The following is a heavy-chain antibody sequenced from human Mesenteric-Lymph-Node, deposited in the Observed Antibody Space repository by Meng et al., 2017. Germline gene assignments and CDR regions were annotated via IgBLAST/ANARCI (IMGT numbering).Heavy chain of an antibody. V-gene: IGHV3-53*01. D-gene: IGHD4-17*01. CDR2: IYSGGST. Sequence: GESLKISCAASGFTVSSNCMSWVRQAPGKGLEWVSVIYSGGSTYYADSVKGRFTISRDNSKNTLYLQMNSLRAEDTAVYYCAMDYGDYGWYYFDYWGQGTLVTVSS. CDR1: GFTVSSNC. J-gene: IGHJ4*02. CDR3: AMDYGDYGWYYFDY.